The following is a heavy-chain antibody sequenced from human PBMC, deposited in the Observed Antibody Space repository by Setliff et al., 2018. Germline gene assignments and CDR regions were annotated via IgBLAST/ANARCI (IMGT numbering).Heavy chain of an antibody. CDR2: LNNDGTTI. D-gene: IGHD6-6*01. J-gene: IGHJ4*02. V-gene: IGHV3-48*04. Sequence: PGGSLRLSGAASGFTFSNYGLNWVRQAPGKGLEWISYLNNDGTTIYYADSVRGRFTISRDNASDSLYLQMNSLRAEDTAVYFCVSELGSSWSPAHWGQGTLVTVSS. CDR3: VSELGSSWSPAH. CDR1: GFTFSNYG.